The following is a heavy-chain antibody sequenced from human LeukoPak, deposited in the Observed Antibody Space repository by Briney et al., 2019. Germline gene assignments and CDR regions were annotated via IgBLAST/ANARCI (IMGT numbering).Heavy chain of an antibody. J-gene: IGHJ4*02. V-gene: IGHV4-61*02. CDR2: IYTSGST. CDR1: GGSISSGSYY. Sequence: SETLSLTCTVSGGSISSGSYYWSWIRQPAGKGLEWIGRIYTSGSTNYNPSLKRRVTISVDTSKNQCSLKLSSVTAADTAVYYCAREVMGYDSSGYFPRCDYWGQGTLVTVSS. CDR3: AREVMGYDSSGYFPRCDY. D-gene: IGHD3-22*01.